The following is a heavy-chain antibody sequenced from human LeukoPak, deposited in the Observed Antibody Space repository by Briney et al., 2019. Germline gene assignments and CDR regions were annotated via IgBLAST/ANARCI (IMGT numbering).Heavy chain of an antibody. Sequence: SETLSLTCAVYGRSFSGYYWSWIRQPPGKGLEWIGEINHSGSTNYNPSLKSRVTISVDTSKNQFSLKLSSVTAADTAVYYCARSHYDFWRVPYGMDVWGQGTTVTVSS. CDR3: ARSHYDFWRVPYGMDV. CDR1: GRSFSGYY. D-gene: IGHD3-3*01. J-gene: IGHJ6*02. CDR2: INHSGST. V-gene: IGHV4-34*01.